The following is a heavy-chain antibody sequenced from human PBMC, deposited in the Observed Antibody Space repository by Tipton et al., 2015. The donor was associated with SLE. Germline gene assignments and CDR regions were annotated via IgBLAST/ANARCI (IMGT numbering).Heavy chain of an antibody. CDR2: IYYSGST. J-gene: IGHJ4*02. D-gene: IGHD6-6*01. CDR3: ARDSRFGYSSSSLFFDY. CDR1: GGSISSYY. V-gene: IGHV4-59*01. Sequence: TLSLTCTVSGGSISSYYWSWIRRPPGKGLEWIGYIYYSGSTNYNPSLKSRVTISVDTSKNQFSLKLSSVTAADTAVYYCARDSRFGYSSSSLFFDYWGQGTLVTVSS.